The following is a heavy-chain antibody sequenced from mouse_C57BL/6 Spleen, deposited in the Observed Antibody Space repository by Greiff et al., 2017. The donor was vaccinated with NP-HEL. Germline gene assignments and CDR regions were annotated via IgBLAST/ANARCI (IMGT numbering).Heavy chain of an antibody. CDR1: GYTFTSYW. D-gene: IGHD2-2*01. J-gene: IGHJ4*01. CDR2: IHPNSGST. CDR3: ARSEYGYDYAMDY. Sequence: QVQLQQSGAELVKPGASVKLSCKASGYTFTSYWMHWVKQRPGQGLEWIGMIHPNSGSTNYNEKFKSKATLTVDKSSSTAYMQLSSLTSEDSAVYYCARSEYGYDYAMDYWGQGTSVTVSS. V-gene: IGHV1-64*01.